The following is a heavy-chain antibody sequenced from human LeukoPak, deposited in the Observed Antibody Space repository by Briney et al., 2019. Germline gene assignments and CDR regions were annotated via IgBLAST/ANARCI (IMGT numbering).Heavy chain of an antibody. CDR1: GGSISSGSYY. D-gene: IGHD1-26*01. CDR2: IYTSGST. V-gene: IGHV4-61*02. J-gene: IGHJ6*03. CDR3: ARGVATPSGSYVQYHYMDV. Sequence: SQTLSLTCTVSGGSISSGSYYWSWIRQPAGKGLEWIGRIYTSGSTNYNPSLKSRATISVDTSKNQFSLKLGSVTAADPAVYYCARGVATPSGSYVQYHYMDVGRKDTTVTIS.